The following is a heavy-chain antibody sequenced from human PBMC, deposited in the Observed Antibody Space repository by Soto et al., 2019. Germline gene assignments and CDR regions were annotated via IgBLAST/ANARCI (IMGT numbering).Heavy chain of an antibody. CDR1: GGAISGYY. J-gene: IGHJ5*02. V-gene: IGHV4-4*07. D-gene: IGHD3-3*01. CDR2: IYSSGST. CDR3: ARGQRFSDWFDP. Sequence: SETLSLTCTVTGGAISGYYWTWIRQSDGEGLEWIGRIYSSGSTNYNPSLKSRVTISLDTSMNYFSLRLSSVTAADTAVYYCARGQRFSDWFDPWGQGTLVTAPQ.